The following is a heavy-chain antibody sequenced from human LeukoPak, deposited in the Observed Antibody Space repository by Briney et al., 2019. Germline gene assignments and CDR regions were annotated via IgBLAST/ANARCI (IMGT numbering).Heavy chain of an antibody. Sequence: GGSLRLSCAASEFTFSSYSLTWVRQAPGKGLEWVSLISGSGGTTHYADSVRGRFTISRDNSKNTLYLQMNTLRAGDTAVYYCATEATYCTAACYSLSDYWGQGTLVTVSP. CDR3: ATEATYCTAACYSLSDY. CDR1: EFTFSSYS. CDR2: ISGSGGTT. J-gene: IGHJ4*02. V-gene: IGHV3-23*01. D-gene: IGHD2-21*02.